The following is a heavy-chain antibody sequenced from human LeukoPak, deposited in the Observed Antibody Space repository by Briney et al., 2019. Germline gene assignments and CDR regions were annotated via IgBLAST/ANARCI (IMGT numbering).Heavy chain of an antibody. CDR3: ARDSDPSSSSWYYCYGMDV. D-gene: IGHD6-13*01. J-gene: IGHJ6*02. CDR1: GGTFSSYA. V-gene: IGHV1-69*13. CDR2: IIPIFGTA. Sequence: GASVKVSCKASGGTFSSYANSWVRQAPGQGLEWMGGIIPIFGTANYAQKFQGRVTITADESTSTAYMELSSLRSEDTAVYYCARDSDPSSSSWYYCYGMDVWGQGTTVTVSS.